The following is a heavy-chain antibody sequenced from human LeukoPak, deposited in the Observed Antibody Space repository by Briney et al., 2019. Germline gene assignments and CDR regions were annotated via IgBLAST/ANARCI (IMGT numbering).Heavy chain of an antibody. J-gene: IGHJ4*02. CDR3: ASLSYPGNF. Sequence: GGSLRLSRAASGFTFSSYGMHWVRQAPGKGLEWVAFIRYGGSNKYYADSVKGRFTISRDNSKNTLYLQMNSLRAEDTAVYYCASLSYPGNFWGQGTLVTVSS. V-gene: IGHV3-30*02. CDR1: GFTFSSYG. CDR2: IRYGGSNK.